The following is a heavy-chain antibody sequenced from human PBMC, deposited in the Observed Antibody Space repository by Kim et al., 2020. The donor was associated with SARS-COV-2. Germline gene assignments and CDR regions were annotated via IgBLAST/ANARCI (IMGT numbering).Heavy chain of an antibody. J-gene: IGHJ4*02. CDR2: IWYDGSNK. Sequence: GGSLRLSCAASGFTFSSYGMHWVRQAPGKGLEWVAVIWYDGSNKYYADSLKGRFTISRDNSKNTLFLQMNSLRAEDTAVYYCAKDFAVASPDYYFDYWGQGTLVTVSS. V-gene: IGHV3-33*06. CDR3: AKDFAVASPDYYFDY. D-gene: IGHD2-21*01. CDR1: GFTFSSYG.